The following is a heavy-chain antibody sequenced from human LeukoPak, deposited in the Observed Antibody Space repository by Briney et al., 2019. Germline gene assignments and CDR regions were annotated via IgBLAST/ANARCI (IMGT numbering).Heavy chain of an antibody. CDR1: GFTFSNAW. Sequence: GGSLRLSCAASGFTFSNAWMSWVRQAPGKGLEWVAAISYDGTNEYHADSVKGRFTMSRDNSRNTLYLQMNSLRAEDTAIYYCARDRIAVAGMGAFQHWGQGTLVTVSS. J-gene: IGHJ1*01. CDR3: ARDRIAVAGMGAFQH. CDR2: ISYDGTNE. D-gene: IGHD6-19*01. V-gene: IGHV3-30*03.